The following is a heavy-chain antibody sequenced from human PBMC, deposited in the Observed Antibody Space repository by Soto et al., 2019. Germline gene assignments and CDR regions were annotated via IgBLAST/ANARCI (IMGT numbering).Heavy chain of an antibody. D-gene: IGHD3-16*02. V-gene: IGHV1-18*04. J-gene: IGHJ6*02. CDR2: ISAYNGNT. CDR1: GCTFTSYG. Sequence: ASVKDSCKASGCTFTSYGINWVRPAPGQGLEWMGWISAYNGNTTYAQKRQGRITMTTDKSTSTAYMELRRLKSDDTAVYYCARWGYRNSLCTSYYYCMDVWGQGTTVTVSS. CDR3: ARWGYRNSLCTSYYYCMDV.